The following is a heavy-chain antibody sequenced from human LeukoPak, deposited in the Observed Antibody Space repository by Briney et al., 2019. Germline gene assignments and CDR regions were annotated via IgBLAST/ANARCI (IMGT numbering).Heavy chain of an antibody. CDR2: INHSGST. D-gene: IGHD2-15*01. CDR3: ARLLGYCSGGSCSHFDY. V-gene: IGHV4-34*01. Sequence: SETLSLTCAVYGGSFSGYYWSWIRQPPGKGLEWIGEINHSGSTNYNPSLKSRVTISVDTSKNQFSLKLSSVTAAGTAVYYCARLLGYCSGGSCSHFDYWGQGTLVTVSS. J-gene: IGHJ4*02. CDR1: GGSFSGYY.